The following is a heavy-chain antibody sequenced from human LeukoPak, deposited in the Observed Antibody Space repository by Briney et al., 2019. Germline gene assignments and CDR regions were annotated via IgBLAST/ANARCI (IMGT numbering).Heavy chain of an antibody. CDR1: GFSISRGYF. D-gene: IGHD4-11*01. CDR2: IFHSGET. CDR3: ARRTVRLQYGILDS. J-gene: IGHJ4*02. Sequence: SETLSLTCTVSGFSISRGYFWGWIRQPPGKGLEWIGNIFHSGETQYNPSLQSRVTLSVDTSKNQFSLKLSSVTPADTALYYCARRTVRLQYGILDSWGQGTLVTVS. V-gene: IGHV4-38-2*02.